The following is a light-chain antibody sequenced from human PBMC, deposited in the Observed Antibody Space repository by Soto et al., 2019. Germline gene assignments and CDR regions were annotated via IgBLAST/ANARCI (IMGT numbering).Light chain of an antibody. CDR2: GAS. CDR1: QSISSSY. V-gene: IGKV3-20*01. CDR3: QQYGSAPAWT. Sequence: EIVLTQSPGTLSLSPGERATLSCSASQSISSSYLAWYQQKPGQAPRLLIYGASNRATGIPDRFSGSGSGIYFTLTISRLEPENFAVYYCQQYGSAPAWTFGQGTKVESK. J-gene: IGKJ1*01.